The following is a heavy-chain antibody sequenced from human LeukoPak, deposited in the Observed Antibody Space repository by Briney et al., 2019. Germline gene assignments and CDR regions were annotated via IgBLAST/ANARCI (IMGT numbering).Heavy chain of an antibody. J-gene: IGHJ4*02. D-gene: IGHD6-19*01. CDR1: GYSFTTYW. Sequence: GESLKISCKASGYSFTTYWIAWVRQMPGKGLEWMGMIYPGDSDTRYSPSFQGQITISVDKSISIAYLQWSSLKASDTAMYYCARLLQGVAGTWGYWGQGTLVTAS. CDR3: ARLLQGVAGTWGY. V-gene: IGHV5-51*01. CDR2: IYPGDSDT.